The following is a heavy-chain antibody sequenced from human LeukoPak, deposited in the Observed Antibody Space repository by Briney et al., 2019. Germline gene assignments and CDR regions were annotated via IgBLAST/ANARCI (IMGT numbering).Heavy chain of an antibody. CDR1: GGSITSYH. V-gene: IGHV4-59*08. D-gene: IGHD3-22*01. CDR2: LYSSGST. Sequence: SETLSLTCTVSGGSITSYHWTWIRQPPGKGLEWIGYLYSSGSTQYNPSLKSRVTISVDTSKNQFSLKLTSVTAADTAVYYCAGRHPDSSGWNVDAFDIWGQGTMVTVSS. J-gene: IGHJ3*02. CDR3: AGRHPDSSGWNVDAFDI.